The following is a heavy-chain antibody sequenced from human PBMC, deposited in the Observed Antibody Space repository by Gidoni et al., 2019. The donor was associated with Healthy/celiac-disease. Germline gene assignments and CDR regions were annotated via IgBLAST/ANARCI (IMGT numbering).Heavy chain of an antibody. Sequence: QVQLQESGPGLVKPSETLSLTCTVSGGSISSYYWSWIRQPPGKGLEWIGYIYYSGSTNYNPSLKSRVTISGDTSKNQFSLKLSSVTAADTAVYYCAREMPTGTRGAFDIWGQGTMVTVSS. V-gene: IGHV4-59*01. CDR1: GGSISSYY. J-gene: IGHJ3*02. CDR2: IYYSGST. CDR3: AREMPTGTRGAFDI. D-gene: IGHD3-10*01.